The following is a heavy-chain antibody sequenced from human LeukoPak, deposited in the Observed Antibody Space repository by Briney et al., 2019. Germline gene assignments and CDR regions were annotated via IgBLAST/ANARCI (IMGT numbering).Heavy chain of an antibody. CDR1: GFTFSGSA. Sequence: GRSRRLACAASGFTFSGSAMHWVRQASGEGLEWLGRIRSKPNSYATAYAASVKGRFTLSRDDSKNTAYLQMDSLKIEDTAVYYCSSHCSSTNCYLFYWGQGTLVTVSS. J-gene: IGHJ4*02. CDR2: IRSKPNSYAT. CDR3: SSHCSSTNCYLFY. D-gene: IGHD2-2*01. V-gene: IGHV3-73*01.